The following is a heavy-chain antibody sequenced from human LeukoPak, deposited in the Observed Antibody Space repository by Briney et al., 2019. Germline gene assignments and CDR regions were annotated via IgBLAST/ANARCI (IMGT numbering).Heavy chain of an antibody. J-gene: IGHJ4*02. CDR2: IHPSGRL. CDR1: GASLNSDDRY. V-gene: IGHV4-31*03. Sequence: SETLSRTCTVSGASLNSDDRYWNWIRQSPGKGLEWIGSIHPSGRLYNNPSLESRVTISIDTSKNQFSLNLNSVTAADTAVYFCSRGLDSRKLGYWGQGTLVTVSS. D-gene: IGHD3-22*01. CDR3: SRGLDSRKLGY.